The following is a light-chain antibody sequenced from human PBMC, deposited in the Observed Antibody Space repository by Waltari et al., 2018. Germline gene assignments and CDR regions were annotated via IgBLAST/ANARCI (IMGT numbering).Light chain of an antibody. CDR3: QQYNTWPPIT. Sequence: EIVMPQSPATLFVSPGERATLSCRASQSVSSNLAWYQQKPGQTPRLLIYEASTRPTGIPARFSGSGSGTEFTLSISSLQSEDFAVYYCQQYNTWPPITFGQGTRLEIK. J-gene: IGKJ5*01. V-gene: IGKV3-15*01. CDR1: QSVSSN. CDR2: EAS.